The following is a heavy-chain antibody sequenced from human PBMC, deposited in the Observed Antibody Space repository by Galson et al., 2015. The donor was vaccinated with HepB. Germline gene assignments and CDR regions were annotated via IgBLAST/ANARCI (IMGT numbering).Heavy chain of an antibody. Sequence: SVKVSCKASGGTFSSYTISWVRQAPGQGLEWMGRIIPILGIANYAQKFQGRVTITADKSTSTAYMELSSLRSEDTAVYYCAREDEGRDGYNEYWGQGTLVTVSS. CDR2: IIPILGIA. D-gene: IGHD5-24*01. V-gene: IGHV1-69*04. CDR1: GGTFSSYT. CDR3: AREDEGRDGYNEY. J-gene: IGHJ4*02.